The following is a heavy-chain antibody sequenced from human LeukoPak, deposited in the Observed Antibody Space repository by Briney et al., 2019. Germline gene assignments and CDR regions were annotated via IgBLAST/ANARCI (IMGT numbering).Heavy chain of an antibody. V-gene: IGHV5-51*01. J-gene: IGHJ6*03. Sequence: GESLKISCKGSGYSFTSYRIGWVRQMPGKGLEWMGIIYPGDSDTRYSPSFQGQVTISADKSISTAYLQWSSLKASDTAMYYCARQGWNYYYYMDIWGKGTTVTVSS. CDR3: ARQGWNYYYYMDI. CDR2: IYPGDSDT. D-gene: IGHD3-3*01. CDR1: GYSFTSYR.